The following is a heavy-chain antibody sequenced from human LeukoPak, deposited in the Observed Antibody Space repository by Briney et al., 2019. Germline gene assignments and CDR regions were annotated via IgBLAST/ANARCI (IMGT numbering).Heavy chain of an antibody. Sequence: ASVKVSCKVSGYTLTELSMHWVRQAPGKGLEWMGGFDPEDGETICAQKFQGRVTMTEDTSTDTAYMELSSLRSEDTAVYYCATDPPMGADQPASRRNDYYYYGMDVWGQGTTVTVSS. CDR2: FDPEDGET. J-gene: IGHJ6*02. D-gene: IGHD1-14*01. CDR1: GYTLTELS. CDR3: ATDPPMGADQPASRRNDYYYYGMDV. V-gene: IGHV1-24*01.